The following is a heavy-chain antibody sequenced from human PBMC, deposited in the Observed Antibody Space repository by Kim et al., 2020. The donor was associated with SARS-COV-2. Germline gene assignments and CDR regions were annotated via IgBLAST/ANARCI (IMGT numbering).Heavy chain of an antibody. CDR1: GGSISSYY. V-gene: IGHV4-59*13. Sequence: SETLSLTCTVSGGSISSYYWSWIRQPPGKGLEWIGYIYYSGSTNYNPSLKSRVTISVDTSKNQFSLKLSSVTAADTAVYYCAREAWQLGYYYYGMDVWGQGTTVTVSS. CDR3: AREAWQLGYYYYGMDV. J-gene: IGHJ6*02. CDR2: IYYSGST. D-gene: IGHD6-6*01.